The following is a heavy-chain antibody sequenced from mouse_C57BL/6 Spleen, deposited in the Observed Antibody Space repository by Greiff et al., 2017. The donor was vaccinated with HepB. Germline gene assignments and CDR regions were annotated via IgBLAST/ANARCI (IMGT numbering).Heavy chain of an antibody. J-gene: IGHJ2*01. Sequence: EVQLVESEGGLVQPGSSMKLSCTASGFTFSDYYMAWVRQVPEKGLEWVANINYDGSSTYYLDSLKSRFIISRDNAKNILYLQMSSLKSEDTATYYCARAWDYLFDYWGQGTTLTVSS. CDR1: GFTFSDYY. D-gene: IGHD2-4*01. V-gene: IGHV5-16*01. CDR2: INYDGSST. CDR3: ARAWDYLFDY.